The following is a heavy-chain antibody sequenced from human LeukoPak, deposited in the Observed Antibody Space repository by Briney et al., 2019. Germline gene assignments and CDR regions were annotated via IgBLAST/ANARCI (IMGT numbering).Heavy chain of an antibody. CDR2: IYYSGST. CDR3: ARGRLSYYYYMDV. V-gene: IGHV4-59*11. Sequence: SETLSLTCTVSGGSISSHYWSWIRQPPGKGLEWIGYIYYSGSTNYNPSLKSRVTISVDTSKNQFSLKLSSVTAADTAVYYCARGRLSYYYYMDVWGKGTTVTVPS. J-gene: IGHJ6*03. CDR1: GGSISSHY.